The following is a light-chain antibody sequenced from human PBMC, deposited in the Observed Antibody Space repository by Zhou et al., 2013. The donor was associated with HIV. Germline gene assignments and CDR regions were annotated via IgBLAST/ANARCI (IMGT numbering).Light chain of an antibody. Sequence: DIQMTQSPSSLSASVGDIVTISCRASQSISIYLNWYQQKPGKAPKLLIYDASSVQSGVPSRFSGSGSGADFTLTINSLQPEDFATYFCQQSYSVPPTFGQGTKLEI. CDR2: DAS. V-gene: IGKV1-39*01. CDR1: QSISIY. CDR3: QQSYSVPPT. J-gene: IGKJ2*01.